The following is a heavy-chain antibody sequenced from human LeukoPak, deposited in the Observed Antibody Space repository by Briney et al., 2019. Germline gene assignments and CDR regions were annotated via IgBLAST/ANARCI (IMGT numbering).Heavy chain of an antibody. D-gene: IGHD6-6*01. J-gene: IGHJ4*02. CDR1: GFTFSNST. CDR3: ANSPLAARPILDY. Sequence: GGSLRLSCAASGFTFSNSTMSWVRQAPGKGPEWVSALSSGGGSTYYADSVKGRFTISRDNSKNTLYLQMSSLRAEDTAVYYCANSPLAARPILDYWGQGTLVTVSS. CDR2: LSSGGGST. V-gene: IGHV3-23*01.